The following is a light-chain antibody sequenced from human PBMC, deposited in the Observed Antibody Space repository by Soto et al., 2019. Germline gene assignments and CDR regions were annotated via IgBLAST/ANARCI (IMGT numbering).Light chain of an antibody. CDR3: QQYNKWPPIT. CDR2: DTS. CDR1: QSVSIK. Sequence: EVLLTQSPATLSVSPGERVTLSCRASQSVSIKLAWYQQKPGQAPRLIIYDTSTRANGIPARFSGSGSGTEFTLTISSLQSEDFAVYYCQQYNKWPPITFGQGTRLEIK. V-gene: IGKV3-15*01. J-gene: IGKJ5*01.